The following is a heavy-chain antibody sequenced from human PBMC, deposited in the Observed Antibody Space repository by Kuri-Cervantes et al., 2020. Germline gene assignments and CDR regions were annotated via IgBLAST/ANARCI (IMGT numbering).Heavy chain of an antibody. V-gene: IGHV3-21*04. CDR2: ISSSSSYI. CDR3: AISSVEYYYGSGAFDI. CDR1: GFTFSSYS. Sequence: GGSLRLSCAASGFTFSSYSMDWVRQAPGKGLDWVSSISSSSSYIYYADSVKGRFTISRDNAKNSLYLQMNSLRAEDTAVYYCAISSVEYYYGSGAFDIWGQGTMVTVSS. D-gene: IGHD3-10*01. J-gene: IGHJ3*02.